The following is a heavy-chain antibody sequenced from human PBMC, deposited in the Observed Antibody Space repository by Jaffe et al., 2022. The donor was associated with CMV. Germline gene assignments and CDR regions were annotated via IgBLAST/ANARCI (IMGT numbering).Heavy chain of an antibody. CDR2: TNPRSGST. V-gene: IGHV1-46*01. CDR1: GYTFTYNY. CDR3: ARDGSPYHSGAYYPAY. J-gene: IGHJ4*02. Sequence: QVQLVQSGAEVKKPGASVNISCKASGYTFTYNYMHWVRQAPGQGLEWMGVTNPRSGSTSYAPKFQDRVTVTRDTSTNTVYLELSSLRSEDTAVYYCARDGSPYHSGAYYPAYWGQGTLVTVSS. D-gene: IGHD3-22*01.